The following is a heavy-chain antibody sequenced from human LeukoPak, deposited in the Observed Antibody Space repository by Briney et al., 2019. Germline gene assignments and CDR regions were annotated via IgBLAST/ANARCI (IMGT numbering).Heavy chain of an antibody. D-gene: IGHD2-2*01. Sequence: PSQTLSLTCTVSGGSISSGGYYWSWIRQHPGKGLEWIGYIYYSGSTYYNPSLKSRVTISVDTSKNQFSLKLSSVTAADTAVYYCARDVEVIVVPADDYYYYYYMDVWGKGTTVTVSS. J-gene: IGHJ6*03. CDR2: IYYSGST. CDR3: ARDVEVIVVPADDYYYYYYMDV. V-gene: IGHV4-31*03. CDR1: GGSISSGGYY.